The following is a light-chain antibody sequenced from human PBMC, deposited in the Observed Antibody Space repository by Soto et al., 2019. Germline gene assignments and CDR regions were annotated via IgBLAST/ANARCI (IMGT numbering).Light chain of an antibody. V-gene: IGKV1-39*01. Sequence: DIQMTQSPSSLSASVGDRVTITCRASQSISSYLNWYQQKPGKAPKLLIYAASSLQSGVPSRFSGSGSGTDFTLTISSLQPEDFATYSCQHSYSTPTWTFGQGNKVEIK. CDR1: QSISSY. CDR2: AAS. CDR3: QHSYSTPTWT. J-gene: IGKJ1*01.